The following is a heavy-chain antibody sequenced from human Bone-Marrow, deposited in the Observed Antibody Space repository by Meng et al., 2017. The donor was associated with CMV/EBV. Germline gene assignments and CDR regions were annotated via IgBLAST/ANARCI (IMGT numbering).Heavy chain of an antibody. J-gene: IGHJ3*02. V-gene: IGHV3-33*06. CDR1: GFTFSSYG. CDR2: IWYDGSNK. D-gene: IGHD1-26*01. Sequence: GESLKISCAASGFTFSSYGMHWVRQAPGKGLEWVAVIWYDGSNKYYADSVKGRFTISRDNSKNTLYLQMNSLRAEDTAVYYCAKEVGNGRYRNAFDIWGQGTMVTGSS. CDR3: AKEVGNGRYRNAFDI.